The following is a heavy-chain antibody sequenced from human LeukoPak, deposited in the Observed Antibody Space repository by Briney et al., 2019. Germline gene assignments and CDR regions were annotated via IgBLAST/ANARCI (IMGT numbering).Heavy chain of an antibody. Sequence: GGSLRLSCAASGFTFSSYAMHWVRQAPGKGLEWAAVISYDGSNKYYADSVKGRFTISRDNSKNTLYLQMNSLRAEDTAVYYCARDHASNYDFWSGYDYYYYMDVWGKGTTVTVSS. D-gene: IGHD3-3*01. J-gene: IGHJ6*03. CDR2: ISYDGSNK. CDR3: ARDHASNYDFWSGYDYYYYMDV. CDR1: GFTFSSYA. V-gene: IGHV3-30-3*01.